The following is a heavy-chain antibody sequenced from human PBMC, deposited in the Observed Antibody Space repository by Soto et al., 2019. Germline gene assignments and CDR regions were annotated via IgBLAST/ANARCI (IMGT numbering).Heavy chain of an antibody. Sequence: QVTLKESGPVLVKPTETLTLTCTVSGFSLSTGRMGVSWIRQPPGKALEWLAHIFSDDDKSYNSSLKTRLTISEDTANSQVVITITNMDLVDTGTYYGARQNGMVIETYYYDVDVWGQGTTVTASS. CDR3: ARQNGMVIETYYYDVDV. D-gene: IGHD1-26*01. J-gene: IGHJ6*02. V-gene: IGHV2-26*01. CDR2: IFSDDDK. CDR1: GFSLSTGRMG.